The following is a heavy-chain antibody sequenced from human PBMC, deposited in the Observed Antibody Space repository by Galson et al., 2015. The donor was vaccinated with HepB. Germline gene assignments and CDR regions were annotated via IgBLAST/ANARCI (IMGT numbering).Heavy chain of an antibody. D-gene: IGHD2-2*02. CDR2: IIPIFGTA. J-gene: IGHJ3*02. CDR1: GGTFSSYA. CDR3: AREVYCSSTSCYKGGAFDI. Sequence: SCKASGGTFSSYAISWVRQAPGPGLEWMGGIIPIFGTANYAQKFQGRVMITADESTSTAYMELSSLRSEDTAVYYCAREVYCSSTSCYKGGAFDIWGQGTMVTVSS. V-gene: IGHV1-69*01.